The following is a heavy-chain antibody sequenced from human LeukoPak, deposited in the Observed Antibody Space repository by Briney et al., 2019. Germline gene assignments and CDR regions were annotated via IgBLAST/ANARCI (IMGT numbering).Heavy chain of an antibody. J-gene: IGHJ4*02. V-gene: IGHV4-4*07. CDR1: GGSISSYY. D-gene: IGHD3-10*01. CDR3: AMGITMVRGEYFDY. Sequence: PSETLSLTCTVSGGSISSYYWSWIRQPAGKGLEWIGRIYTSGSTNYNPSLKSRVTTSVDTSKNQFSLKLSSVTAADTAVYYCAMGITMVRGEYFDYWGQGTLVTVSS. CDR2: IYTSGST.